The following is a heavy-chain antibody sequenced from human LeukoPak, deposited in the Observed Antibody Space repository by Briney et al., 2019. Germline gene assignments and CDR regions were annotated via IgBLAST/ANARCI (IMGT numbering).Heavy chain of an antibody. J-gene: IGHJ4*02. CDR2: IRSKANSYAT. D-gene: IGHD5-24*01. Sequence: GGSLRLSCAASGFTFSSSAMHWVRQASGKGLEWVGRIRSKANSYATAYAASGKGRFTISRDDSKNTAYLQMNSLKTEDTAVYYCTTLVSVEMAPRGSDYWGQGTLVTVSS. CDR3: TTLVSVEMAPRGSDY. V-gene: IGHV3-73*01. CDR1: GFTFSSSA.